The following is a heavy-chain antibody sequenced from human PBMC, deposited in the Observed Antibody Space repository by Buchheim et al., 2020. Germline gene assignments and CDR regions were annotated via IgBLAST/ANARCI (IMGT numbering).Heavy chain of an antibody. J-gene: IGHJ5*02. CDR1: GGSFSGYY. Sequence: QVQLQQWGAGLLKPSETLSLTRAVYGGSFSGYYWSWIRQPPGKGLEWIGEINHSGSTNYNPSFKSRVTISVDTSKNQFSLKLSSVTAADTAVYYCARGLSYWFDPWGQGTL. V-gene: IGHV4-34*01. CDR2: INHSGST. CDR3: ARGLSYWFDP.